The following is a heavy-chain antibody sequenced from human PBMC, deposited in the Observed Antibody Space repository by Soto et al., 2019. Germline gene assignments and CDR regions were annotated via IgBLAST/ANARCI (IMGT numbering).Heavy chain of an antibody. D-gene: IGHD3-22*01. V-gene: IGHV1-69*13. CDR2: IIPIFGTA. J-gene: IGHJ4*02. CDR3: ASTEDVPGLKTYYYDSSGFIFDY. Sequence: GASVKVSCKASGGTFSSYAISWVRQAPGQGLEWMGGIIPIFGTANYAQKFQGRVTIAADESTSTAYMELSSLRSEDTAVYYCASTEDVPGLKTYYYDSSGFIFDYWGQGTLVTVSS. CDR1: GGTFSSYA.